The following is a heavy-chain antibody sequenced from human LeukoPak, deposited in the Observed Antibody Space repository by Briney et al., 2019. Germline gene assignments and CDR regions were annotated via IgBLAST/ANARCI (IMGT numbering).Heavy chain of an antibody. CDR2: INPSGGST. D-gene: IGHD2-2*01. CDR1: GYTFTSYY. Sequence: ASVKVSCKASGYTFTSYYMHWVRQAPGQGLEWMGIINPSGGSTSYAQKFQGRVTMTRDTSTSTVYMELSSLRSEDTAVYYCARDPRSTSSYYYYMDVWGKGTTVTVPS. V-gene: IGHV1-46*01. J-gene: IGHJ6*03. CDR3: ARDPRSTSSYYYYMDV.